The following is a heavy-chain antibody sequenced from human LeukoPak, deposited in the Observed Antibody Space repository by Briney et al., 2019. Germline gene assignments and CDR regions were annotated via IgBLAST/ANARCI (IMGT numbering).Heavy chain of an antibody. V-gene: IGHV4-34*01. CDR1: GASFSGYY. CDR3: ARKNY. CDR2: INHSGST. J-gene: IGHJ4*02. Sequence: SETLSLTCAVYGASFSGYYWSWIRQPPGKGLEWIGEINHSGSTNYNPSLKSRVTISVDTSKNQFSLKLSSVTAADTAVYYCARKNYWGQGTLVTVSS.